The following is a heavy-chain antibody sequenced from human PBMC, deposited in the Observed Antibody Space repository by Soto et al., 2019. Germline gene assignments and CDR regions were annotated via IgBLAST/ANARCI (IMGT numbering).Heavy chain of an antibody. J-gene: IGHJ6*02. V-gene: IGHV1-69*13. CDR3: ARDQNDYGGNSRTYGMHL. D-gene: IGHD4-17*01. CDR1: GGTFSSYA. Sequence: SVKVSCKASGGTFSSYAISWVRQAPGQGLEWMGGVIPIFGTANYAQKVQGGVTMTADESTSTAYMELSSLRSEDTAVYYCARDQNDYGGNSRTYGMHLWGQGTTVTVS. CDR2: VIPIFGTA.